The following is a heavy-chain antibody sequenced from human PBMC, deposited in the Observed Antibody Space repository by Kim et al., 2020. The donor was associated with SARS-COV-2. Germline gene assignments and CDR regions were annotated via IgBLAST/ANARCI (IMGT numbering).Heavy chain of an antibody. D-gene: IGHD1-26*01. J-gene: IGHJ4*02. CDR2: ISWNSGSI. CDR1: GFTFGDYA. Sequence: GGSLRLSCAASGFTFGDYAMHWVRQAPGKGLEWVSGISWNSGSIGYPDSVKGRFTISRDNAKNSLYLQMNRLRAEDTGLYYCAKEGVGATHFDYWGQGTLVTVSS. CDR3: AKEGVGATHFDY. V-gene: IGHV3-9*01.